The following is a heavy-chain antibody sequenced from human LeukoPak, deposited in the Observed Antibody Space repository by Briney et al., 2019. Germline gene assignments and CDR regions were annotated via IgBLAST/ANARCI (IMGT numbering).Heavy chain of an antibody. CDR3: ARTGSSGSTDY. D-gene: IGHD6-19*01. V-gene: IGHV4-39*01. CDR2: IYYSGST. CDR1: GGSISSSSYY. J-gene: IGHJ4*02. Sequence: SETLSLTCTVSGGSISSSSYYWGWIRQHPGKGLEWIGSIYYSGSTYYNPSLKSRVTISVDTSKNQFSLKLSSVTAADTAVYYCARTGSSGSTDYWGQGTLVTVSS.